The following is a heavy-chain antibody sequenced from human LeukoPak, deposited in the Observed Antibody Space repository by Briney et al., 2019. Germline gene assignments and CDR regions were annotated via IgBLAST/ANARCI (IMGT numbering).Heavy chain of an antibody. CDR1: GFTFSTYA. Sequence: GGSLRLSCAASGFTFSTYAMTWVRQAPGKGLQWVSSISVSGENTYYADSVKGRFTISRDISKSTLYLQMNSLRDEDTALYYCAKYGSGTYYNGLHWGQGTLVTVSS. D-gene: IGHD3-10*01. CDR2: ISVSGENT. CDR3: AKYGSGTYYNGLH. J-gene: IGHJ4*02. V-gene: IGHV3-23*01.